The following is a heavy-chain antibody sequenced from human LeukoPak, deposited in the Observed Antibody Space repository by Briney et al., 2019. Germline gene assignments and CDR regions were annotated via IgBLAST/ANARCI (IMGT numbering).Heavy chain of an antibody. D-gene: IGHD6-19*01. Sequence: ASVKVSCKASGNTFIGNYIHWVRQARGQGLEWMGWINPNSGGANYAQRFQGRVTMTRDTSVTTAFLDLDRLTSDDTAVYYCVTRSYTSGWPTWGQGTLATVSS. CDR3: VTRSYTSGWPT. V-gene: IGHV1-2*02. J-gene: IGHJ5*02. CDR2: INPNSGGA. CDR1: GNTFIGNY.